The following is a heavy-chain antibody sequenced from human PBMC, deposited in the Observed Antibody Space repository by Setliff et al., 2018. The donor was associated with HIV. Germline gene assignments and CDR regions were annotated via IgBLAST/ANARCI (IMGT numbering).Heavy chain of an antibody. Sequence: PSETLSLTCTVSGGSITRTPYYWGWIRQSPGKGLEWIVEVNHNGNINYNPSLQSRVTVSVDTSKPQFSLKMNSVTAADTAVYYCARVRGSSYFGTFDYWGQGALVTVSS. CDR2: VNHNGNI. CDR1: GGSITRTPYY. J-gene: IGHJ4*02. D-gene: IGHD1-26*01. V-gene: IGHV4-39*07. CDR3: ARVRGSSYFGTFDY.